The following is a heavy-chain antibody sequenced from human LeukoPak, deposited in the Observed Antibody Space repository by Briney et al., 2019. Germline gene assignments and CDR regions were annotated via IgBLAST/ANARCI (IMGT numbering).Heavy chain of an antibody. V-gene: IGHV1-18*01. Sequence: ASVKVSCKASGYTFTSYGISWVRQAPGQGLEGMGWISAYNGNTNYAQKLQGRVTMTTDTSTSTAYMELRSLRADDTAVYYCARRGLSFRELSMDVWGKGTTVTVSS. CDR2: ISAYNGNT. D-gene: IGHD3-10*01. CDR1: GYTFTSYG. J-gene: IGHJ6*04. CDR3: ARRGLSFRELSMDV.